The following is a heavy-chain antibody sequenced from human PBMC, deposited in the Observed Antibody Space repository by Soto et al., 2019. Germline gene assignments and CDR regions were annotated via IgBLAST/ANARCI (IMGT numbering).Heavy chain of an antibody. Sequence: QVTLKESGPVLVKPTETLTLTCTVSGFSLSNGKMGVSWIRQPPGKALEWLAHILSNDEKLYSTSLKSRLTISKDTSKSQVVLTMTNLDPMDTATYYCVRVTQYTGSMNYDYWGQGTLVTVSS. D-gene: IGHD2-8*02. CDR1: GFSLSNGKMG. V-gene: IGHV2-26*01. CDR2: ILSNDEK. CDR3: VRVTQYTGSMNYDY. J-gene: IGHJ4*02.